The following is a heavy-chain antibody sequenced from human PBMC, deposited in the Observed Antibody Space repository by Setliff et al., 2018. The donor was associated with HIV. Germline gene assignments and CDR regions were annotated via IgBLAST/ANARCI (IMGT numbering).Heavy chain of an antibody. V-gene: IGHV3-21*04. Sequence: LRLSCAASGFTFSSYSMNWVRQAPGKGLEWVSCISSSTRYIYYADSVKGRFTISRDNAKNSLYLQWSSLRAPDTAMYYCARLSKYYDFWTPDSWGQGTLVTVSS. J-gene: IGHJ4*02. CDR3: ARLSKYYDFWTPDS. D-gene: IGHD3-3*01. CDR2: ISSSTRYI. CDR1: GFTFSSYS.